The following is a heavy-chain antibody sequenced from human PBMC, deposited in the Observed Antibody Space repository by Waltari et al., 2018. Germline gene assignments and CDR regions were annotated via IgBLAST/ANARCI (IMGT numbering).Heavy chain of an antibody. CDR1: GYTLTELS. J-gene: IGHJ3*02. Sequence: VQLVPSGAEVKRPGASVKVSCKVSGYTLTELSLPWVRQAPGKGLEWMGGCDPEDGETIYAQKFQGRVTMTEDTSTDTAYMELSSLRSEDTAVYYCATDSSSWNDAFDIWGQGTMVTVSS. V-gene: IGHV1-24*01. D-gene: IGHD6-13*01. CDR3: ATDSSSWNDAFDI. CDR2: CDPEDGET.